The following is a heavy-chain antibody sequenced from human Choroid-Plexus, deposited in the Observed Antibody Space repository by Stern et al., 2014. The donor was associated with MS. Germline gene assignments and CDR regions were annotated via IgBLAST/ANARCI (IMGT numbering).Heavy chain of an antibody. Sequence: VHLVESWGGVVQPGRPLRLSCVASGFTLGSCAMHWVRQAPGKGLEWVAGVSYDGSNKYYADSVKGRFTISRDNSQNTLYMQMSSLRPEDTAVYYCAKDRQYLTYFFDHWGQGSLVTVSS. CDR2: VSYDGSNK. CDR1: GFTLGSCA. D-gene: IGHD2/OR15-2a*01. J-gene: IGHJ5*02. CDR3: AKDRQYLTYFFDH. V-gene: IGHV3-30*18.